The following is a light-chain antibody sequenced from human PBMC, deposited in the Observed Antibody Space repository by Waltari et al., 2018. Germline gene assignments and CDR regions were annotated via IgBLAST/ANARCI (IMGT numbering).Light chain of an antibody. CDR2: AAS. J-gene: IGKJ1*01. Sequence: DIQMTQSPSSLSASVGDTVTVPCRASQNIPTHLNWYQQKTATAPKRLIYAASTLHRGVPSRFSASASGTDFTLTVTNLQPDDFAVYFCQQSFSSPWTFGQGTRV. CDR3: QQSFSSPWT. V-gene: IGKV1-39*01. CDR1: QNIPTH.